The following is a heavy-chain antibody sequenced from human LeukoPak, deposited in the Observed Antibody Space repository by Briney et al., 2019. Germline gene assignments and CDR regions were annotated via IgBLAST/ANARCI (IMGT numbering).Heavy chain of an antibody. CDR2: IYYSGST. CDR1: GGSISSSSYY. Sequence: SETLSLTCTVSGGSISSSSYYWGWIRQPPGKGLEWIGSIYYSGSTYYNPSLKSRVTISVDTSKNQFSLKLSSVTAADTAVYYCARTFMVRGAIGRWFDPWGQGTLVTVSS. D-gene: IGHD3-10*01. CDR3: ARTFMVRGAIGRWFDP. V-gene: IGHV4-39*07. J-gene: IGHJ5*02.